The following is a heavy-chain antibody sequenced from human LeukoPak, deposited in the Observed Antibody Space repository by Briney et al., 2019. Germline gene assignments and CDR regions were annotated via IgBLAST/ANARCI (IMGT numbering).Heavy chain of an antibody. CDR3: AKDGVLGGDYEGYFDL. CDR1: GFTFSSYG. Sequence: GGSLRLSCAASGFTFSSYGMHWFRQAPGKGLEWVAFIRYDGSNKYYADSVKGRFTISRDNSKNTLYLQMNSLRAEDTAVYYCAKDGVLGGDYEGYFDLWGRGTLVTVSS. J-gene: IGHJ2*01. CDR2: IRYDGSNK. V-gene: IGHV3-30*02. D-gene: IGHD2-21*02.